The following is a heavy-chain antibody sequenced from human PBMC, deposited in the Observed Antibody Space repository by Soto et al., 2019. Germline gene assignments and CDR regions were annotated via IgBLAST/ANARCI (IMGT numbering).Heavy chain of an antibody. Sequence: PGGSLRLSCAASGFTFSSYAMSWVRQAPGKGLEWVSAISGSGGSTYYADSVKGRFTISRDNSKNTLYLQMNSLRAEDTAVYYCAKVSFPFSTSGLGWFDPWGQGTLVTVSS. V-gene: IGHV3-23*01. J-gene: IGHJ5*02. D-gene: IGHD2-2*01. CDR3: AKVSFPFSTSGLGWFDP. CDR1: GFTFSSYA. CDR2: ISGSGGST.